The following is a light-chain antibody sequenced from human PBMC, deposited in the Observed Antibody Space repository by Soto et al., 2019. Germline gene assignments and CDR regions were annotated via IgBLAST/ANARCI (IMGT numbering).Light chain of an antibody. Sequence: QSVLTQPASVSGSPGQSITISCTGTSNDVGGYNHVSWYQQHPGKAPKLIIYEVSYRPSGVSNRFSGSKSGNTASLTISGLQADDEADYYCNSYRSTDTVVFGGGTKLTVL. J-gene: IGLJ2*01. CDR1: SNDVGGYNH. CDR3: NSYRSTDTVV. V-gene: IGLV2-14*01. CDR2: EVS.